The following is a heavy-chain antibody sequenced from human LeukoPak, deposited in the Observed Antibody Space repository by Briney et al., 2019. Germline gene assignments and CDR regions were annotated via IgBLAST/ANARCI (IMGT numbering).Heavy chain of an antibody. CDR1: GFTFSSYA. Sequence: GGSPRLSCAASGFTFSSYAMSWVRQAPGKGLEWVSAISGSGGSTYYADSVKGRFTISRDNSKNTLYLQMNSLRAEDTAVYYCAKDKEWLPYDAFVTLDVCEIWGQGTMVTVSS. J-gene: IGHJ3*02. D-gene: IGHD5-12*01. CDR3: AKDKEWLPYDAFVTLDVCEI. CDR2: ISGSGGST. V-gene: IGHV3-23*01.